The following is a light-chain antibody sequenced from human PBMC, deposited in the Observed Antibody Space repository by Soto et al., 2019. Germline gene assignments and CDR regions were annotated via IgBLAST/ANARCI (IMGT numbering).Light chain of an antibody. CDR1: ETISSNH. CDR2: GTS. CDR3: QQYVSWT. J-gene: IGKJ1*01. V-gene: IGKV3-20*01. Sequence: DIVLTQSPGTLSVSPGERATLSCRASETISSNHLAWYQQKPGQAPSLLIYGTSSRATGIPDRFSGSGSGPDFTLIIIRLEPEDCAISNCQQYVSWTFGQGTKVEIK.